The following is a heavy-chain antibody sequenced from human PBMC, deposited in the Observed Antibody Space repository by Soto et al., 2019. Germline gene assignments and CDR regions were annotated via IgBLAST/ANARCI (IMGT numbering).Heavy chain of an antibody. V-gene: IGHV2-5*02. CDR2: IYWDDDK. J-gene: IGHJ4*02. CDR3: AHRSAWAEYSGYEIFDY. Sequence: SGPTLMNQAQTLTLACTFSGFSFSTSGVGVGWIRQPPGKSLEWLALIYWDDDKRYSPSLKSRLTITKDTSKNQVVLTMTNMDPVDTATYYCAHRSAWAEYSGYEIFDYWGQGTLVTVSS. CDR1: GFSFSTSGVG. D-gene: IGHD5-12*01.